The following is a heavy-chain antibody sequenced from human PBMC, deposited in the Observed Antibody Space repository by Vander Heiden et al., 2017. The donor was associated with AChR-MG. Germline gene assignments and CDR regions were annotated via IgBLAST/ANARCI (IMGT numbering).Heavy chain of an antibody. D-gene: IGHD2-2*01. CDR3: ARIATFFSDIVVVPAASGGFDP. J-gene: IGHJ5*02. V-gene: IGHV1-69*01. CDR1: GGTFSSYA. CDR2: IIPIFGTA. Sequence: QVQLVQSGAEVKKPGSSVKVSCKASGGTFSSYAISWVRQAPGQGLEWMGGIIPIFGTANYAQKFQGRVTITADESTSTAYMELSSLRSEDTAVYYCARIATFFSDIVVVPAASGGFDPWGQGTLVTVSS.